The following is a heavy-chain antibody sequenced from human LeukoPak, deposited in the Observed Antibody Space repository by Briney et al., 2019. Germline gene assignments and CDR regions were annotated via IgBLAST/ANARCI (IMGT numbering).Heavy chain of an antibody. Sequence: PSDTLSLTCSVSDGSINSYYWNWILRPPGKGLEWIGYIYYNGNTNYSPSLKSRVTMSVDTSKNLFSLKVSSVTAAGTAVYYCARGRSNYYGMDVWGQGTTVTVSS. J-gene: IGHJ6*02. CDR2: IYYNGNT. V-gene: IGHV4-59*01. CDR1: DGSINSYY. CDR3: ARGRSNYYGMDV. D-gene: IGHD1-26*01.